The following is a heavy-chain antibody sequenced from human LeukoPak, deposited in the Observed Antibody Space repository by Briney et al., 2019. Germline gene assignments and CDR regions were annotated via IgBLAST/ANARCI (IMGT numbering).Heavy chain of an antibody. CDR3: AREGYYGSGSPPSLYFDY. J-gene: IGHJ4*02. CDR2: TSSDLNVK. V-gene: IGHV3-30-3*01. D-gene: IGHD3-10*01. Sequence: GGSLRLSCAASGFTFRNYVIHWVRQAPGKGLEWVAVTSSDLNVKLYADSVEGRSTISRDNSRSTLYLQMNSLRPEDTAIYYCAREGYYGSGSPPSLYFDYWGQGTLVTVSS. CDR1: GFTFRNYV.